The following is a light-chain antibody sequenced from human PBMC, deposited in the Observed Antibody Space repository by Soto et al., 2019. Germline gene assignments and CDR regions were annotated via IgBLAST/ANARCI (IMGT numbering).Light chain of an antibody. CDR3: QQRSTWPRT. V-gene: IGKV3-11*01. J-gene: IGKJ4*01. CDR1: QSLTSS. CDR2: DAS. Sequence: EIVLTQSLASLSLSPGERATLSCRASQSLTSSLVWYQQKPGQAPRLLIYDASNRATGIPARFSGSGSGTEFTLTINSLEPEDFAVYYCQQRSTWPRTFGGGTKVDIK.